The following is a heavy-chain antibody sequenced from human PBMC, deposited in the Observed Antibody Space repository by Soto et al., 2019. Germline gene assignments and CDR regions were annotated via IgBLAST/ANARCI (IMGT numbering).Heavy chain of an antibody. V-gene: IGHV1-18*01. D-gene: IGHD6-25*01. CDR2: ISGFNGNT. CDR1: GYTFNFYG. CDR3: AMSGVSSAHESPDFDS. J-gene: IGHJ4*02. Sequence: QVQLVQSGAEVKKPGASVKVSCKASGYTFNFYGITWVRQAPGQGLEWMGWISGFNGNTNYAADLQGRVTMTTDTSTSTAYMDLRGLRSDDTAVYYCAMSGVSSAHESPDFDSWGQGTLVTVSS.